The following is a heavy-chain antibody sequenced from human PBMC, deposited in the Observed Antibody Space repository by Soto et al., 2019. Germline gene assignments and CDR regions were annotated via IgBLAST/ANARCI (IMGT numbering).Heavy chain of an antibody. CDR2: INAGNGNT. J-gene: IGHJ4*02. Sequence: ASVKVSCKASGYTNTSYAMQWVRQAPGQRLEWMGWINAGNGNTKYSQKFQGRVTITRDTSASTAYMELSSLRSEDTAVYYCARDIMAAAPDYWGQGTLVTVSS. CDR1: GYTNTSYA. V-gene: IGHV1-3*01. CDR3: ARDIMAAAPDY. D-gene: IGHD6-13*01.